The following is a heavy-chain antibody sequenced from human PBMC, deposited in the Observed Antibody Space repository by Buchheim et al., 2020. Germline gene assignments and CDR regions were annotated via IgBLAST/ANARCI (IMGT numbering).Heavy chain of an antibody. J-gene: IGHJ4*02. Sequence: EVQLVESGGGLVQPGGSLRLSCAASGFTFSSYEMNWVRQAPGKGLEGVSYISSSGSTIYYADSVKGRFTISRDNAKNSLYLQMNSLRAEDTAVYYCAVGAWFGELSDTFDYWGQGTL. V-gene: IGHV3-48*03. CDR1: GFTFSSYE. D-gene: IGHD3-10*01. CDR2: ISSSGSTI. CDR3: AVGAWFGELSDTFDY.